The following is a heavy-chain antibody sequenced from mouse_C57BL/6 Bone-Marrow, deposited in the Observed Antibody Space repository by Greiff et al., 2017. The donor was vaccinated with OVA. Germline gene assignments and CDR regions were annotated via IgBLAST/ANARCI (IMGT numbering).Heavy chain of an antibody. Sequence: DVKLVESGGGLVQPGESLKLSCESNEYEFPSHDMSWVRKTPEKRLELVAAINSDGGSTYYPDTMERRFIISRDNTKKTLYLQMSSLRSEDTALYYCARHNYYYGSSHYFDYWGQGTTLTVSS. CDR1: EYEFPSHD. J-gene: IGHJ2*01. V-gene: IGHV5-2*01. CDR3: ARHNYYYGSSHYFDY. D-gene: IGHD1-1*01. CDR2: INSDGGST.